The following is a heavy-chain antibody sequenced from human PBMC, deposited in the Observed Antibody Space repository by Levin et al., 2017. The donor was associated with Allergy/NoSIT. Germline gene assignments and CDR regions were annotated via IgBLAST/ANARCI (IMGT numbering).Heavy chain of an antibody. Sequence: SQTLSLTCAVYGGSFSGYYWSWIRQPPGKGLEWIGEINHSGSTNYNPSLKSRVTISVDTSKNQFSLKLSSVTAADTAVYYCARGKVEMATARGGEFDYWGQGTLVTVSS. V-gene: IGHV4-34*01. D-gene: IGHD5-24*01. J-gene: IGHJ4*02. CDR2: INHSGST. CDR3: ARGKVEMATARGGEFDY. CDR1: GGSFSGYY.